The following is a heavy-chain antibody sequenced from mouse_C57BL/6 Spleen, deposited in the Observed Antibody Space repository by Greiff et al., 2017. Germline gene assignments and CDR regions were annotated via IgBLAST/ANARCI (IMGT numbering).Heavy chain of an antibody. CDR3: ARNYYGSSYFDY. D-gene: IGHD1-1*01. CDR1: GYTFTSYW. Sequence: QVHVKQSGAELVKPGASVKMSCKASGYTFTSYWITWVKQRPGQGLEWIGDIYPGSGSTNYNEKFKSKATLTVDTSSSTAYMQLSSLTSEDSAVYYCARNYYGSSYFDYWGQGTTLTVSS. J-gene: IGHJ2*01. V-gene: IGHV1-55*01. CDR2: IYPGSGST.